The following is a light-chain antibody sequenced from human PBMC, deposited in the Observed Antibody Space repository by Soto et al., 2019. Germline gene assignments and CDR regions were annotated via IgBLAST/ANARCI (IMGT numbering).Light chain of an antibody. CDR3: HQRQYWPPIT. V-gene: IGKV3-11*01. CDR2: DAS. CDR1: LSVSVY. Sequence: VLLTQSAATLSWSPGERAALSWRTSLSVSVYLDWYQQKPVQAPRLLISDASNRATGIPARFSGSGSGTDFTLTISSLEPEDFAVYYCHQRQYWPPITFGQGTRLEI. J-gene: IGKJ5*01.